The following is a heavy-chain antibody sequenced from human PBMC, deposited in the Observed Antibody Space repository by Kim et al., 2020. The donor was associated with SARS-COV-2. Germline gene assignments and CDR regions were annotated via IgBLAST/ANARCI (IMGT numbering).Heavy chain of an antibody. V-gene: IGHV4-59*01. CDR2: IYYSGST. CDR3: ARAPSGRLDY. Sequence: SETLSLTCTVSGGSISSYYWSWIRQPPGKGLEWIGYIYYSGSTNYNPSLKSRVTISVDTSKNQFSLKLSSVTAADTAVYYCARAPSGRLDYWGQGTLVTV. D-gene: IGHD1-26*01. J-gene: IGHJ4*02. CDR1: GGSISSYY.